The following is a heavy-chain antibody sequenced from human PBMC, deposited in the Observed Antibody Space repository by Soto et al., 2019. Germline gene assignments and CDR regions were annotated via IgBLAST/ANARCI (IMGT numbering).Heavy chain of an antibody. CDR3: ARDRYYYDSSGYYPFDD. CDR2: INHSGST. V-gene: IGHV4-34*01. D-gene: IGHD3-22*01. Sequence: SVTLSLTCSVYGGSISGYYWSWIRQPPGKGLEWIGEINHSGSTNYNPSLKSRVTISVDTSKNQFSLKLSSVTAADTAVYYCARDRYYYDSSGYYPFDDWGQGTLVTFSS. J-gene: IGHJ4*02. CDR1: GGSISGYY.